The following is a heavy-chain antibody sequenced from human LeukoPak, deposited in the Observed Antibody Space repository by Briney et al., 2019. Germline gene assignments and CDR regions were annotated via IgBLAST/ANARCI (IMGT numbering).Heavy chain of an antibody. CDR3: ARSRGYYYYMDV. J-gene: IGHJ6*03. V-gene: IGHV3-21*01. CDR2: ISSSSSYI. D-gene: IGHD1-1*01. Sequence: PGGSLRLSCAASGFTFSSYSMNWVRQAPGKGLEWVSSISSSSSYIYYADSAKGRFTISRDNAKNSLYLQMNSLRAEDTAVYYCARSRGYYYYMDVWGKGTTVTVSS. CDR1: GFTFSSYS.